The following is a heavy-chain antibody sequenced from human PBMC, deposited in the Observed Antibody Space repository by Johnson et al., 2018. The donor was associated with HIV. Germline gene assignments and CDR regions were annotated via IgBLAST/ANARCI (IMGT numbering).Heavy chain of an antibody. CDR3: ARSSIYSSSWLADAFDI. V-gene: IGHV3-43D*03. CDR1: GFTFDDYA. Sequence: VQLVESGGVVVQPGGSLRLSCAASGFTFDDYAMHWVRQAPGKGLEWVSVISWDGGSTYYAASVKGRFTISRDNSKNSLYLQMNSLRVEDTALYYCARSSIYSSSWLADAFDIWGRGTKVTVSS. CDR2: ISWDGGST. J-gene: IGHJ3*02. D-gene: IGHD6-13*01.